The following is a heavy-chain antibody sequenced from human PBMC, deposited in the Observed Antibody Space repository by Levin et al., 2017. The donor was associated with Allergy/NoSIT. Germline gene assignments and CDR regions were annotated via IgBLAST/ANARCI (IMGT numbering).Heavy chain of an antibody. Sequence: ASQTLSLTCTVSGGSISSYYWSWIRQPPGKGLEWIGYIYYSGSTNYNPSLKSRVTISVDTSKNQFSLKLSSVTAADTAVYYCARRTYCSGGSCYSESFHMDVWGKGTTVTVSS. D-gene: IGHD2-15*01. V-gene: IGHV4-59*08. CDR2: IYYSGST. CDR3: ARRTYCSGGSCYSESFHMDV. J-gene: IGHJ6*03. CDR1: GGSISSYY.